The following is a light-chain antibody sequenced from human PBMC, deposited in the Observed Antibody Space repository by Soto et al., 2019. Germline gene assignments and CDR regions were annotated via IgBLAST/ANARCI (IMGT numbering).Light chain of an antibody. CDR1: QTVSNNY. Sequence: EIVLTQSPGTLSLSPGERVTLPCRASQTVSNNYLAWYQQKPGQAPRLLIYGASSRATGSPDRFSGSGSGTDFTLTISRLEPDDFAVYYCQQYGSSPRTFGQGTKVEIK. V-gene: IGKV3-20*01. CDR2: GAS. CDR3: QQYGSSPRT. J-gene: IGKJ1*01.